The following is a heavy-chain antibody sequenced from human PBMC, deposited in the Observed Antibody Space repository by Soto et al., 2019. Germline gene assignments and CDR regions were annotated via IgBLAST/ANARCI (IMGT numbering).Heavy chain of an antibody. V-gene: IGHV3-7*01. CDR3: ARVRTPFKYYFDY. Sequence: EVQLVESGGGLVQPGGSLRLSCAASGFTFSSYWMSWVRQAPGKGLEWVANIKQDGSEKYYVDSVKGRFTISRDNAKNSLYLQMNSLRAEDTPVYYCARVRTPFKYYFDYWGQGTLVTVSS. CDR1: GFTFSSYW. J-gene: IGHJ4*02. CDR2: IKQDGSEK.